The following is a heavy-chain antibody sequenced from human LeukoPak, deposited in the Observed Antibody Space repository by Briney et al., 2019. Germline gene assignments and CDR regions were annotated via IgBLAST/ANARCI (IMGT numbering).Heavy chain of an antibody. V-gene: IGHV1-2*02. D-gene: IGHD2-2*02. CDR2: INPNSGGT. CDR3: ARDGDIVVVPAAIGVDY. CDR1: GYTFTGYY. J-gene: IGHJ4*02. Sequence: ASVKVSCKASGYTFTGYYMHWVRQAPGQGLEWMGWINPNSGGTNYAKKFQGRVTMTRDTSISTDYMELSRLRSDDTAVYYCARDGDIVVVPAAIGVDYWGQGTLVTVSS.